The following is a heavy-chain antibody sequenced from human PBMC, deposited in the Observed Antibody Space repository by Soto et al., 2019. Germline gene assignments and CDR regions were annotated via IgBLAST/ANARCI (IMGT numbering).Heavy chain of an antibody. D-gene: IGHD3-16*02. V-gene: IGHV3-23*01. CDR2: ISSSGAGT. Sequence: EVQLLESGGGLAQPGGSLRLSCAASGFAFSNYAMSWVRQAPGKGLAWVSDISSSGAGTYYADSVKGRLTISRDNSKNKLSLQLESLRPEDTAVYYCAKDKSRQSMITLGEDIRPAGCYYYHGMDVRGQGTTVTVS. CDR3: AKDKSRQSMITLGEDIRPAGCYYYHGMDV. CDR1: GFAFSNYA. J-gene: IGHJ6*02.